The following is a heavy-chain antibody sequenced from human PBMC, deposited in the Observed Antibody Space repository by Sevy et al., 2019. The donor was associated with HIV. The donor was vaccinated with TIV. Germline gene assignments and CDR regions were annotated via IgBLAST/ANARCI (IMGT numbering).Heavy chain of an antibody. CDR3: VRAMASADSF. J-gene: IGHJ4*02. V-gene: IGHV3-7*01. D-gene: IGHD3-10*01. CDR2: INQDGSTK. Sequence: GGSLRLSCAASGFTISSYWMLWVRQAPGKGLEWVANINQDGSTKYYLHSVKGRFTISKDNAKNSVVLQMNSLTAEDTGVYFCVRAMASADSFWGQGTLVTVSS. CDR1: GFTISSYW.